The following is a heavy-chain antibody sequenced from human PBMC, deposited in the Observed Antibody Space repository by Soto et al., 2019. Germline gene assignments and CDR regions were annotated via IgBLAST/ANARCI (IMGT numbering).Heavy chain of an antibody. J-gene: IGHJ3*02. CDR2: ISGSGGST. Sequence: GGSLRLSCAASGFTFSSYAMSWVRQAPGKGLEWVSAISGSGGSTYYADSVKGRFTISRDNSKNTLYLQMNSLRAEDTAVYYCAKDLQVVVAAHNDAFAIWGQGTLVPVSS. CDR3: AKDLQVVVAAHNDAFAI. V-gene: IGHV3-23*01. CDR1: GFTFSSYA. D-gene: IGHD2-15*01.